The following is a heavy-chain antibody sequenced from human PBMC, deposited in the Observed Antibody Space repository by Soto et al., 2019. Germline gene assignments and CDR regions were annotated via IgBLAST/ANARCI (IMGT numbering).Heavy chain of an antibody. V-gene: IGHV1-18*01. J-gene: IGHJ5*02. Sequence: GASVKVSCKASGYTFTSYGISWVRQAPGQGLEWMGWISAYNGNTNYAQKLQGRVTMTTDTSTSTAYMELRSLRSDDTAVYYCARANDRLVLLNWFDPWGQGTLVTVSS. D-gene: IGHD3-22*01. CDR1: GYTFTSYG. CDR2: ISAYNGNT. CDR3: ARANDRLVLLNWFDP.